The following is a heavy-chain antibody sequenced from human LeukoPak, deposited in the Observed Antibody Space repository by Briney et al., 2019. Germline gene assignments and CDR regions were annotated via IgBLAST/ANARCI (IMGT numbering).Heavy chain of an antibody. J-gene: IGHJ4*02. CDR3: ARGGYGSGSPIDY. CDR1: GGSISSYY. CDR2: IYYSGST. V-gene: IGHV4-59*01. Sequence: SETLSLTCTVSGGSISSYYWSWIRQPPGKGLEXXGYIYYSGSTNYNPSLKSRVTISVDTSKNQFSLKLSSVTAADTAVYYCARGGYGSGSPIDYWGQGTLVTVSS. D-gene: IGHD3-10*01.